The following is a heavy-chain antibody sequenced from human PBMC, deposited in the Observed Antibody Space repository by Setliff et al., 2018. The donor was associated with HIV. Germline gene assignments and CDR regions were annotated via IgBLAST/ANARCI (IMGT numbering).Heavy chain of an antibody. V-gene: IGHV1-58*01. Sequence: SVKVSCKASGFTFTSSAVQWVRQARGQRLEWIGWIVVGSGNTNYAQKFQERVTITRDMSTSTAYMELSSLTSEDTAVYYCATYHYYDSSAYYIDLYYLDYWGQGTLVTVSS. CDR1: GFTFTSSA. J-gene: IGHJ4*02. CDR3: ATYHYYDSSAYYIDLYYLDY. D-gene: IGHD3-22*01. CDR2: IVVGSGNT.